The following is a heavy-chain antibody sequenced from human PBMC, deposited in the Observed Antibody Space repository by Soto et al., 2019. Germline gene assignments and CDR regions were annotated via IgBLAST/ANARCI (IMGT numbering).Heavy chain of an antibody. CDR1: GGSFSGYY. J-gene: IGHJ6*03. Sequence: PSETLSLTCAIYGGSFSGYYWSWIRQPPGKGLEWIGEINDSGSTNYNPSLKSRVTISVDTSKNQFSLKVTSVTAADTAVYYCARARSSSSGGGYYNMDVWGRGTTVTVSS. CDR3: ARARSSSSGGGYYNMDV. D-gene: IGHD6-6*01. V-gene: IGHV4-34*01. CDR2: INDSGST.